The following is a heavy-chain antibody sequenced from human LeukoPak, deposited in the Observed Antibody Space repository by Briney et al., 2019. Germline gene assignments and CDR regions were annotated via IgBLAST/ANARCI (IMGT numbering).Heavy chain of an antibody. J-gene: IGHJ5*02. V-gene: IGHV4-34*01. Sequence: SETLSLTCAVYGGSFSGYYWSWIRQPPGKGLEWIGEINHSGSTNYNPSLKSRVTISVDASKNQFSLKLSSVPAADTAVYYCARGILWWRSNRNWFDPWGQGTLVTVSS. CDR2: INHSGST. CDR3: ARGILWWRSNRNWFDP. CDR1: GGSFSGYY. D-gene: IGHD2-21*01.